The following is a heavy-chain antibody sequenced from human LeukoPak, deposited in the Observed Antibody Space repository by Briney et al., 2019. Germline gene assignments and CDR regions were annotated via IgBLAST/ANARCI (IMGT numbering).Heavy chain of an antibody. Sequence: SETLSLTCIVSGGSISSSSYYWGWIRQPPGKGLEWIGSIYYSGSTYYNPSLKSRVTTSVDTSKNQFSLKLSSVTAADTAVYYCATTYYDFWSGDTATFDYWGQGTLVTVSS. CDR1: GGSISSSSYY. CDR3: ATTYYDFWSGDTATFDY. CDR2: IYYSGST. V-gene: IGHV4-39*01. D-gene: IGHD3-3*01. J-gene: IGHJ4*02.